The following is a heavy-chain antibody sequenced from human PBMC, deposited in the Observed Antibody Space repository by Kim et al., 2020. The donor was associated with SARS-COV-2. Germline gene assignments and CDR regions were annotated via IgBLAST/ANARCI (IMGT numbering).Heavy chain of an antibody. J-gene: IGHJ3*02. Sequence: ADPVKDRVTIHRDNSKNTMYLKMNSLRAEDTAVYYCAKTHSGSYRGAFDIWGQGTMVTVSS. D-gene: IGHD1-26*01. V-gene: IGHV3-30-3*02. CDR3: AKTHSGSYRGAFDI.